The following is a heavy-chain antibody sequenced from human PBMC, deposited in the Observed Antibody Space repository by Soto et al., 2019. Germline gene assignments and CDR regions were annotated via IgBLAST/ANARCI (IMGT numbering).Heavy chain of an antibody. V-gene: IGHV1-18*01. CDR3: ARATLVVVVAATPGGFDY. D-gene: IGHD2-15*01. CDR1: GYTFTSYG. CDR2: ISAYNGNT. J-gene: IGHJ4*02. Sequence: ASVKVSCKASGYTFTSYGISWVRQAPGQGLEWMGWISAYNGNTNYAQKLQGRVTRTTDTSTSTAYMELRSLRSDDTAVYYCARATLVVVVAATPGGFDYWGQGTLVTVSS.